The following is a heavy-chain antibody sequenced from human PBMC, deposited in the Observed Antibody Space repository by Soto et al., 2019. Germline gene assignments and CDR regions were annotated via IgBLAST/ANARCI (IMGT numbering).Heavy chain of an antibody. Sequence: ASVKVSCKASGGTFSSYTISWVRQAPGQGLEWMGRIIPILGIANYAQKFQGRVTITADKSTSTAYMELSSLRSEDTAVYYWAKEDYYGSKLMDVWGQGTTVTVSS. CDR3: AKEDYYGSKLMDV. CDR1: GGTFSSYT. CDR2: IIPILGIA. J-gene: IGHJ6*02. D-gene: IGHD3-10*01. V-gene: IGHV1-69*04.